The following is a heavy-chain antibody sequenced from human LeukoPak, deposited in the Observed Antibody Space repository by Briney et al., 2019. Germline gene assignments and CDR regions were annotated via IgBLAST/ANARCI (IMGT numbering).Heavy chain of an antibody. CDR3: AKGGYSYGRTYFDY. V-gene: IGHV3-23*01. J-gene: IGHJ4*02. D-gene: IGHD5-18*01. CDR2: ISTTSGST. CDR1: GFSFSNYA. Sequence: PGGSLRLSCAASGFSFSNYAMSWVRQVPGKGLEWVSAISTTSGSTFYADSVKGRFTISRDNSKNTLYLQMHSLRAEDTAVYYCAKGGYSYGRTYFDYWGQGTLVTVSS.